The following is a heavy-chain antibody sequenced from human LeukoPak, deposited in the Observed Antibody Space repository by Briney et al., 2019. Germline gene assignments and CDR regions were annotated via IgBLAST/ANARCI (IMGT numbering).Heavy chain of an antibody. CDR2: INHSGST. CDR3: ARGRATTMVRGVRAMDV. V-gene: IGHV4-34*01. CDR1: GGSFSGYY. J-gene: IGHJ6*04. D-gene: IGHD3-10*01. Sequence: SETLSLTCAVYGGSFSGYYWSWIRQPPGKGLECIGEINHSGSTNYNPSLKSRVTISVDTSKNQFSLKLSSVTAADTAVYYCARGRATTMVRGVRAMDVWGKGTTVTVSS.